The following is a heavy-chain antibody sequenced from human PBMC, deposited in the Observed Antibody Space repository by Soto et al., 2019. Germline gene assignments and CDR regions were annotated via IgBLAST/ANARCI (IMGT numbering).Heavy chain of an antibody. CDR2: IFSSGST. CDR3: AREGSYSAYNFAHGIQLWSFDF. CDR1: GGSINSFY. V-gene: IGHV4-4*07. Sequence: SETLSLTCTVSGGSINSFYWSWVRHPAGKGLEWIGRIFSSGSTSFNPSLESRVAMSVDTSKNHFSLNLSSVTAADMAVYYCAREGSYSAYNFAHGIQLWSFDFWGQGALVTVSS. J-gene: IGHJ4*02. D-gene: IGHD5-12*01.